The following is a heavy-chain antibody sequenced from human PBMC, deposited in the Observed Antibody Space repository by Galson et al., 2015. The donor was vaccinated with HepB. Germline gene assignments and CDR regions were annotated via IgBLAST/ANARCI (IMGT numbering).Heavy chain of an antibody. Sequence: SVKVSCKASGGPLNNYAISWMRQAPGQGLEWMGGIVTMFGTSNDALKFQGRVMITADESAGTVYMELSSLKSEDTAVYFCARNRSGWFDSWGQGTLVTVSS. CDR1: GGPLNNYA. D-gene: IGHD2/OR15-2a*01. J-gene: IGHJ5*01. CDR2: IVTMFGTS. V-gene: IGHV1-69*13. CDR3: ARNRSGWFDS.